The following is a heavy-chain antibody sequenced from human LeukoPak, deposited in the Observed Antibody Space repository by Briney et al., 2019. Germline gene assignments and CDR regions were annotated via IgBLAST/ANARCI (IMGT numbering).Heavy chain of an antibody. V-gene: IGHV3-23*01. CDR3: AKDKEPLYYDFWSGYYYMDV. CDR2: ISGSGGST. CDR1: GFTFSSYA. D-gene: IGHD3-3*01. J-gene: IGHJ6*03. Sequence: GGSLRLSRAASGFTFSSYAMSWVRQAPGKGLEWVSAISGSGGSTYYADSVKGRFTISRDNSKNTLYLQMNSLRAEDTAVYYCAKDKEPLYYDFWSGYYYMDVWGKGTTVTVSS.